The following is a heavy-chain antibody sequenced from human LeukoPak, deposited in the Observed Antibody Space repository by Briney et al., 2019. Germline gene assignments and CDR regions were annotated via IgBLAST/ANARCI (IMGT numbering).Heavy chain of an antibody. CDR2: TYYRSKWYN. CDR3: ARYSGTQFAP. D-gene: IGHD1-26*01. J-gene: IGHJ5*02. Sequence: SQTLSLTCAISGDSVSNNIAAWNWIRQSPSRGLEWLGRTYYRSKWYNDYAASVKSRITINPDTSKNQFSLQVNSVTPEDTAVYYCARYSGTQFAPWGQGTLVTVSS. V-gene: IGHV6-1*01. CDR1: GDSVSNNIAA.